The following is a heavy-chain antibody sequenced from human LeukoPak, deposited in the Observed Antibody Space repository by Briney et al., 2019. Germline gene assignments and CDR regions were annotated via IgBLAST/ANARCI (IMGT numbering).Heavy chain of an antibody. CDR1: GGSISSSSAY. CDR2: IYYSKNT. Sequence: PSETLSLTCTVSGGSISSSSAYWGWIRQPPGKGLEWIGSIYYSKNTYYNPSLKSRVTISADTSKNQFSLTLGSVGATDTAVYYCVSPRGFSYGYFDYWGQRTLVTVSS. V-gene: IGHV4-39*01. CDR3: VSPRGFSYGYFDY. D-gene: IGHD5-18*01. J-gene: IGHJ4*02.